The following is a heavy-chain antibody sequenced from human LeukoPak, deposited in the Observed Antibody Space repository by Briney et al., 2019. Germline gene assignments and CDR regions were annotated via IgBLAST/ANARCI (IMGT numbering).Heavy chain of an antibody. CDR1: GFTFSSYG. V-gene: IGHV3-30*18. CDR2: ISYDGSNK. J-gene: IGHJ3*02. CDR3: AKVLVGYCSSTSCRGDAFDI. D-gene: IGHD2-2*01. Sequence: GGSLRLSCAASGFTFSSYGMHWVRQAPGKGLEWVAVISYDGSNKYYADSVKGRFTISRDNSKNTLYLQMNSLRAEDTAVYYCAKVLVGYCSSTSCRGDAFDIWGQGTMVTVSS.